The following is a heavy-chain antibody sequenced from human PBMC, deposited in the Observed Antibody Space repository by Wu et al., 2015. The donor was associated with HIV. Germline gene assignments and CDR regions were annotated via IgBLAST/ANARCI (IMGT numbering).Heavy chain of an antibody. CDR2: INPNSGGT. J-gene: IGHJ4*02. CDR3: ARDGGITAAGGFDY. Sequence: QVQLVQSGAEVKKPGASVKVSCKASRYTFSGYYMHWVRQAPGQGLEWMGWINPNSGGTKYAQKFQGRVTMTRDTSISTAYMELSRLRSDDTAVYYCARDGGITAAGGFDYWGQGTLVTVSS. D-gene: IGHD6-13*01. CDR1: RYTFSGYY. V-gene: IGHV1-2*02.